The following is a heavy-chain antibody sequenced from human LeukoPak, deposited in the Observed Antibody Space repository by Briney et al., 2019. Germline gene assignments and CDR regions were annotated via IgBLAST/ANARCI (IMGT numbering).Heavy chain of an antibody. CDR3: AKDAPRIQGRVGSFRNWYFDL. CDR1: GFTFSSFQ. D-gene: IGHD1-14*01. V-gene: IGHV3-48*03. J-gene: IGHJ2*01. CDR2: ISATGTTM. Sequence: PGGSLRPSCAASGFTFSSFQMKWVRQAPGNGLEWVSYISATGTTMDYTDSVKGRFTISRDNDKNSVHLQMNSLRAEDTAVDYCAKDAPRIQGRVGSFRNWYFDLWGRGTLVTVSS.